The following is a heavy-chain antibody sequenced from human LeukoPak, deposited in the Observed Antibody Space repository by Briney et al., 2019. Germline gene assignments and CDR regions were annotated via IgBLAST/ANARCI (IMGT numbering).Heavy chain of an antibody. J-gene: IGHJ4*02. CDR3: AKEGYYGSGSYYNLVY. CDR2: ISAYNGNT. V-gene: IGHV1-18*01. CDR1: GYTFTSYG. D-gene: IGHD3-10*01. Sequence: ASVKVSCKASGYTFTSYGISWVRQAPGQGLEWMGWISAYNGNTNYAQKLQGRVTMTTDTSTSTAYMELRSLRSDDTAVYYCAKEGYYGSGSYYNLVYWGQGTLVTVSS.